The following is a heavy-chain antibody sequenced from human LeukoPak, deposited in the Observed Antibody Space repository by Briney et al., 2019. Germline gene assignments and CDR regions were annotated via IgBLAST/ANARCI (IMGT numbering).Heavy chain of an antibody. Sequence: SQTLSLTCTVSGGSISSGDYYWSWIRQPPGKGLEWIGYIYYSGSTYYNPSLKSRVTISVDTSKNQFSLKLSSVTAADTAVYYCARVTTRIAGPPYSSGYQDIDYWGQGTLVTVSS. V-gene: IGHV4-30-4*01. CDR1: GGSISSGDYY. D-gene: IGHD3-22*01. CDR2: IYYSGST. J-gene: IGHJ4*02. CDR3: ARVTTRIAGPPYSSGYQDIDY.